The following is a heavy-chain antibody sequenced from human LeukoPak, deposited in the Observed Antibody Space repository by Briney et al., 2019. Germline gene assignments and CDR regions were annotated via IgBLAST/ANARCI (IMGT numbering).Heavy chain of an antibody. CDR1: GGSISSYY. Sequence: SETLSLTCTVSGGSISSYYWSWIRQPPGKRLEWIGYIYYSGSTNYNPSLKSRVTISVDTSKNQFSLKLSSVTAADTAVYYCARGGDILTGYYLIGGLFDYWGQGTLVTVSS. CDR3: ARGGDILTGYYLIGGLFDY. V-gene: IGHV4-59*01. D-gene: IGHD3-9*01. J-gene: IGHJ4*02. CDR2: IYYSGST.